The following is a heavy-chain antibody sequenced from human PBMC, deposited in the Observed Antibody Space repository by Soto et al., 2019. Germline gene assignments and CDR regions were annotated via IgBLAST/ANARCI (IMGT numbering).Heavy chain of an antibody. D-gene: IGHD2-21*01. CDR1: GGSISDNW. J-gene: IGHJ4*02. Sequence: QVQLQESGPGLVKPSGTLSLTCAVSGGSISDNWWSWVRQPPGKGLEWIGEIYHTGTTHYTPYLWSRVNISIYKSKNQFSLKLSSVTAADTAVYYCARHKAVPRTRGFDFWGQGTLVTVSS. CDR3: ARHKAVPRTRGFDF. CDR2: IYHTGTT. V-gene: IGHV4-4*02.